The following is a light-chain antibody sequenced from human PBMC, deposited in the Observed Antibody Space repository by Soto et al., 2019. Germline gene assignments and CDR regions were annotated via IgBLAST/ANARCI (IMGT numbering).Light chain of an antibody. CDR1: QSVSSSY. Sequence: EIVLTQSPGTLSLSPGERATLSSRAIQSVSSSYLAWYQQKPGQAPRLLIYGVSSRATGIPGRFSGSGSGTGFTLTISRLEPEDFAVYYCQQYGSSPGTFGQGTKLEIK. V-gene: IGKV3-20*01. CDR3: QQYGSSPGT. J-gene: IGKJ2*01. CDR2: GVS.